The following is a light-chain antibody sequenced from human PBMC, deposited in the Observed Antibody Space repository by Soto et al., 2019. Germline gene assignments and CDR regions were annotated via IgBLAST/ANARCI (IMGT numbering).Light chain of an antibody. CDR1: SSNIGAYYD. J-gene: IGLJ1*01. Sequence: QSVLTQPASVSGAPGQRVTISCTGSSSNIGAYYDVHWYQQVPGTAPKLLIFSNTNRPSGVPNRFSGSKSGTSASLAITGLQAEDEADYYCQSYDTSLRDYVFGTGTK. CDR2: SNT. CDR3: QSYDTSLRDYV. V-gene: IGLV1-40*01.